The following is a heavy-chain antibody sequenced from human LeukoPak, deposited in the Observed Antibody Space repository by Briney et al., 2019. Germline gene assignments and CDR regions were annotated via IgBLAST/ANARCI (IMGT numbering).Heavy chain of an antibody. CDR1: VFIFRNYW. V-gene: IGHV3-7*01. CDR2: KKPDATAE. CDR3: VRAGGLHTNFDY. Sequence: GGTHRLLRGVSVFIFRNYWMLWARGAPGKAREEVANKKPDATAEYYADSVGCRFTTSRDNANYFVFLRVNSLRAEDTAVEFWVRAGGLHTNFDYWGQGTLVTVSS. J-gene: IGHJ4*02. D-gene: IGHD2-8*02.